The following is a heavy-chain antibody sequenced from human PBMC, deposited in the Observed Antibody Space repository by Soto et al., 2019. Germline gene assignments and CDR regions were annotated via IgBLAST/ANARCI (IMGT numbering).Heavy chain of an antibody. CDR1: GYTFTYRY. J-gene: IGHJ4*02. CDR3: ASDGGSYYGFDY. Sequence: QMQLVQSGAEVKKTGSSVKVSCKASGYTFTYRYLHWVRQAPGQALEWMGWITPFNGNTNYAQKCQDRVTITRDRSMSTAYMELSSLRSEDTAMYYCASDGGSYYGFDYWGQGTLVTVSS. D-gene: IGHD1-26*01. V-gene: IGHV1-45*02. CDR2: ITPFNGNT.